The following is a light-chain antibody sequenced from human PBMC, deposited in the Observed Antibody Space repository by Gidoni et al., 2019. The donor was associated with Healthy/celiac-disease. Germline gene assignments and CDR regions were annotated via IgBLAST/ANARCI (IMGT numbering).Light chain of an antibody. CDR2: DAS. CDR1: QSVSSY. Sequence: EMALTQSPPTVSLSPGERATLSCRASQSVSSYLAWYQQKPGQAPRLLIYDASNRATGIPARFSGSGSGTDFTLTISSLEPEDFAVYYCQQRSNWPPFTFGPGTKVDIK. J-gene: IGKJ3*01. CDR3: QQRSNWPPFT. V-gene: IGKV3-11*01.